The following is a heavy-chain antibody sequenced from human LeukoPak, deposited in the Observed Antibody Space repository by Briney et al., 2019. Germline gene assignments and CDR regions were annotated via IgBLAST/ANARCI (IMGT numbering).Heavy chain of an antibody. J-gene: IGHJ4*02. V-gene: IGHV3-74*01. CDR2: IHGDGDNI. CDR3: AKDCTSTNCYVDY. D-gene: IGHD2-2*01. CDR1: GFPFSSYA. Sequence: GGSLRLSCAASGFPFSSYAMYWVRQAPGKGLVWVARIHGDGDNISYADSVRGRFTISRDNSKNTLYLQMNSLRAEDTALYYCAKDCTSTNCYVDYWGQGTLVTVSS.